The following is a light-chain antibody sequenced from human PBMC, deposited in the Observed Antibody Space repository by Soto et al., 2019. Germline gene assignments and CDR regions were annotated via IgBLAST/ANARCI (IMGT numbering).Light chain of an antibody. J-gene: IGKJ3*01. CDR2: GAS. CDR3: QQYGSSPST. CDR1: QSVSSSY. Sequence: EIVLTQSPGTLSLSPGERATFSCRSSQSVSSSYLAWYQQKPGQAPRLLIYGASSRATGIPDRFSGSGSGTDFTLTISRLEPEDFAVYYCQQYGSSPSTFGPGTKVDIK. V-gene: IGKV3-20*01.